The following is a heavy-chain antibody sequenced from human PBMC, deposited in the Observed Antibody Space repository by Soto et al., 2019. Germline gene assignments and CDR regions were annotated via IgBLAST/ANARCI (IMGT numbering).Heavy chain of an antibody. CDR3: ARRLKLDAFDF. CDR1: GFSLDTTGMG. CDR2: IYWDEDK. Sequence: QITLKQSGPTLVKPTQTLTLTCTFSGFSLDTTGMGVGWIRQPPGKALECLGVIYWDEDKRYSPSLKSRLTITKDNSKNQIVLTMTNMDLVDTATYFFARRLKLDAFDFWGQGTVVTVSA. D-gene: IGHD1-7*01. V-gene: IGHV2-5*02. J-gene: IGHJ3*01.